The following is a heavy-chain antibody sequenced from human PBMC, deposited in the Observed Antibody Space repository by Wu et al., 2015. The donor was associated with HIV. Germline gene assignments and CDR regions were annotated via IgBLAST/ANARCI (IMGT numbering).Heavy chain of an antibody. CDR2: ILPNTDAT. V-gene: IGHV1-2*02. CDR3: ASYGPGYNWMYS. J-gene: IGHJ4*02. D-gene: IGHD1-20*01. Sequence: IHWVRQAPGQGLEWMGWILPNTDATKYAPRFQGRVTMTRDTSISTIYMELRGLRSDDTALYFCASYGPGYNWMYSWGQGTLVTVSS.